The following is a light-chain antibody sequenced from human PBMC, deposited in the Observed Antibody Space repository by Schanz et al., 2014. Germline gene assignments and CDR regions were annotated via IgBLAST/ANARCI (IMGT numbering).Light chain of an antibody. CDR1: QSISSY. CDR2: GAS. J-gene: IGKJ2*01. Sequence: EIVMTQSPATLSVSPGERATLSCRASQSISSYLAWYQQKPGQAPRLLVYGASSRASGIPDRFSGSGSGTDLTLTISRLEPEDFAVYYCQQYGSSPYTFGQGTKLEIK. V-gene: IGKV3-20*01. CDR3: QQYGSSPYT.